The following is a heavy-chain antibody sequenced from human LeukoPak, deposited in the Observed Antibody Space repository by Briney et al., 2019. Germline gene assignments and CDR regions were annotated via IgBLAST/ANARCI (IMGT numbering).Heavy chain of an antibody. Sequence: GGSLRLSCAASGFTFSSYAMIWVRQTPGKGLEWVSGISNSGGNTYSADSVKGRFTISRDNSKNTLYLQMNSLRAEDTAIYYCARDLPTVTHYGPFGYWGQGTLVTVSS. D-gene: IGHD4-17*01. CDR1: GFTFSSYA. J-gene: IGHJ4*02. CDR2: ISNSGGNT. CDR3: ARDLPTVTHYGPFGY. V-gene: IGHV3-23*01.